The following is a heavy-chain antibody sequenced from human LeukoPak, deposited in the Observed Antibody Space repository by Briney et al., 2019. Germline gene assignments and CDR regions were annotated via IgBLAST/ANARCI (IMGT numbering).Heavy chain of an antibody. Sequence: SETLSLTCTVSGGSISSSSYYWGWIRQPPGKGLEWIGSIYHNGNTYYNSSLKSRVTISVHTSENQFSLKLSSVTAADTAVYYCASYKTYYDSSGNPFDYWGQGTLVTVSS. V-gene: IGHV4-39*07. D-gene: IGHD3-22*01. CDR1: GGSISSSSYY. J-gene: IGHJ4*02. CDR3: ASYKTYYDSSGNPFDY. CDR2: IYHNGNT.